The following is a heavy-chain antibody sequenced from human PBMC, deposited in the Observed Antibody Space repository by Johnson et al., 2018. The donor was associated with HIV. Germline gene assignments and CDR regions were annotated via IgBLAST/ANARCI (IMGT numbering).Heavy chain of an antibody. V-gene: IGHV3-66*01. J-gene: IGHJ3*02. Sequence: VQLVESGGGVVQPGRSLRLSCAASGFTVSIYYMSLVRQAPGKGLEWVSVLFSGGSIYFADSVKGRFTISRDNSKNTLYLQMNSLGAEDTAVYYCARDPRGGIVAPSDAFDIWGQGTMVTVSS. D-gene: IGHD3-10*01. CDR1: GFTVSIYY. CDR2: LFSGGSI. CDR3: ARDPRGGIVAPSDAFDI.